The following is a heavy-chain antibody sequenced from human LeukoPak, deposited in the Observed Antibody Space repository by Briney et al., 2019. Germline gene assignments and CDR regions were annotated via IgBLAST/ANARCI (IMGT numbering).Heavy chain of an antibody. CDR3: AAVLITMVRGVMNYFDY. CDR2: IVVGSGNT. Sequence: SVKVSCKASGFTFTSSAMQWVRQARGQRLEWIGWIVVGSGNTNYAQKFQERDTITRDMSTSTAYMELSSLRSEDTAVYYCAAVLITMVRGVMNYFDYWGQGTLVTVSS. J-gene: IGHJ4*02. V-gene: IGHV1-58*02. CDR1: GFTFTSSA. D-gene: IGHD3-10*01.